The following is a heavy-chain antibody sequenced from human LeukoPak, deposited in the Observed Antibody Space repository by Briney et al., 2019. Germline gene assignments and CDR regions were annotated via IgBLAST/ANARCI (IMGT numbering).Heavy chain of an antibody. CDR2: IGASGEST. J-gene: IGHJ3*01. V-gene: IGHV3-23*01. CDR3: AKDIQLST. Sequence: GGSLRLSCAASGFTFSVAAMTWVRQAPGKGLEWVSLIGASGESTYYADSVKVRFTISRDNSKNTLSLQMNSLRVEDTAMYFCAKDIQLSTWGLGTMVTVSS. D-gene: IGHD5-24*01. CDR1: GFTFSVAA.